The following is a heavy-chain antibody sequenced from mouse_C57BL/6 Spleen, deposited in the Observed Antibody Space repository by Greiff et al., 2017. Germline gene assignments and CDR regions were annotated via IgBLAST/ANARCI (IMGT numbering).Heavy chain of an antibody. D-gene: IGHD1-1*01. CDR1: GYTFTSYW. Sequence: QVQLKQPGAELVKPGASVKLSCKASGYTFTSYWMQWVKQRPGQGLEWIGEIDPSDSYTNYNQKFKGKATLTVDTSSSTAYMQLSSLTSEDSAVYYCARLPPPGSSSDYYAMDYWGQGTSVTVSS. V-gene: IGHV1-50*01. J-gene: IGHJ4*01. CDR3: ARLPPPGSSSDYYAMDY. CDR2: IDPSDSYT.